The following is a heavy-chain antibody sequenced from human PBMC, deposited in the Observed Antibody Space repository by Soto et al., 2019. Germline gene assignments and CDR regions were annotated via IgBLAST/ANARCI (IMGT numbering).Heavy chain of an antibody. D-gene: IGHD4-17*01. CDR2: ISGSGGST. CDR3: AKERDEPTLTTLFAY. V-gene: IGHV3-23*01. CDR1: GFTFSSYA. Sequence: EVQLLESGGGLVQPGGSLRLSCAASGFTFSSYAMSWVRQAPGKGLEWVSAISGSGGSTYYADSVKGRFTISRDNSKNTRNLKMNSRRAKDRPVYYGAKERDEPTLTTLFAYWGQGPLVTVSS. J-gene: IGHJ4*02.